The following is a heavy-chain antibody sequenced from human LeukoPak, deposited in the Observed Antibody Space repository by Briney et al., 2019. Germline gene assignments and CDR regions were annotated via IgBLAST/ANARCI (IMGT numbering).Heavy chain of an antibody. J-gene: IGHJ4*02. V-gene: IGHV3-7*01. CDR3: AREDTAMPFDY. CDR2: IKQDGSEK. D-gene: IGHD5-18*01. Sequence: PGGSLRLSCAASGFTLSSYWMSWVRQAPGKGLEWVANIKQDGSEKYYVDSVKGRFTISRDNAKNSLYLQMNSLRAEDTAVYYCAREDTAMPFDYWGQGTLVTVSS. CDR1: GFTLSSYW.